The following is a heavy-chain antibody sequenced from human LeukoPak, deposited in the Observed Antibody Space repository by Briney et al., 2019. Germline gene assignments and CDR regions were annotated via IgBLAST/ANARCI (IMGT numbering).Heavy chain of an antibody. V-gene: IGHV3-33*01. CDR3: AREGDSRWGELSP. Sequence: GGSLRLSCAASGFTFSTYAIHWVRQAPGKGLEWVAVIWFDGSEQYYADSVKGRFIISRDNSKSTSNLQSNSLRAEDTAVYYCAREGDSRWGELSPWGQGTLVTVSS. J-gene: IGHJ1*01. CDR2: IWFDGSEQ. D-gene: IGHD3-16*02. CDR1: GFTFSTYA.